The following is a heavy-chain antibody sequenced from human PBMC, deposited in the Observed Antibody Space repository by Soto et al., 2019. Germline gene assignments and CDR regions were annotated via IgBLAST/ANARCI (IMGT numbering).Heavy chain of an antibody. CDR1: GYGFTTYG. Sequence: QIHLVQSGAEVKKPGASVKVSCKGSGYGFTTYGITWVRQAPGQGLEWMAWISAHNGNKNYAQKLQGRVTGTRDTSPSTAYMELRSLRTDDTAVYYCARGRYGDYWGQGALVTVSS. CDR3: ARGRYGDY. J-gene: IGHJ4*02. D-gene: IGHD1-1*01. V-gene: IGHV1-18*01. CDR2: ISAHNGNK.